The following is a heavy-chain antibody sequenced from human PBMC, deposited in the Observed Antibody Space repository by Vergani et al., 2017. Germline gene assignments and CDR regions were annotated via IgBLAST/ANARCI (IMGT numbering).Heavy chain of an antibody. V-gene: IGHV1-8*01. D-gene: IGHD6-13*01. Sequence: QVQLVQSGAEVKKPGASVKVSCKASGYTFTSYDINWVRQATGQGLEWMGWMNPNSGNTGYAQKFQGRVTMTRNTSISTAYMELSSLRSGDTAVYYCARELIAAGPSIYYYGMDVWGQGTTVTVSS. CDR2: MNPNSGNT. J-gene: IGHJ6*02. CDR1: GYTFTSYD. CDR3: ARELIAAGPSIYYYGMDV.